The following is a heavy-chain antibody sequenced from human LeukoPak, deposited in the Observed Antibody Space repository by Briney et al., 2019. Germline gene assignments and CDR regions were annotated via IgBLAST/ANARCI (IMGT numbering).Heavy chain of an antibody. V-gene: IGHV4-39*07. CDR1: GGSISSSSYY. CDR3: AREIAAAGRTYIDY. CDR2: IYYSGRT. Sequence: SETLSLTCSVSGGSISSSSYYWGWIRQPPGKGLEWIGSIYYSGRTHYNPSLKSRVTMSVDTSKNQFSLKLISVTAADTAVYYCAREIAAAGRTYIDYWGQGTLVTVSS. J-gene: IGHJ4*02. D-gene: IGHD6-13*01.